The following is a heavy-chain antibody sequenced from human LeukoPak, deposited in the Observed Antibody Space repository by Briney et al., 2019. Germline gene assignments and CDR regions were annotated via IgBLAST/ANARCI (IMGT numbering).Heavy chain of an antibody. Sequence: PAGSLRLSCTASGFSFRSFAMSWVRQAPGQGLEWVSSTSGGGADTYYADSVKGRFTISRDNSETTLYLQMNSLGADDTALYYCARTIAQYTNTWLYYYYGLDVWGQGTTVTVSS. CDR2: TSGGGADT. CDR3: ARTIAQYTNTWLYYYYGLDV. CDR1: GFSFRSFA. V-gene: IGHV3-23*01. D-gene: IGHD6-13*01. J-gene: IGHJ6*02.